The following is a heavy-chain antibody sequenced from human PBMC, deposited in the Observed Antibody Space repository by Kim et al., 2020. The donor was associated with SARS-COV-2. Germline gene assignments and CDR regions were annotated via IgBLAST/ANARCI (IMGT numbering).Heavy chain of an antibody. V-gene: IGHV1-2*02. CDR1: GYIFTGYY. CDR3: AKDLVSNYVFGAPDV. J-gene: IGHJ3*01. D-gene: IGHD1-7*01. CDR2: ISPKNGAT. Sequence: ASVKVSCKASGYIFTGYYMHWVRQAPGQGLEWMGWISPKNGATSYAQTFQGRATMTRDTSISTAYMELSRLTSDDTAVYYCAKDLVSNYVFGAPDVWGQG.